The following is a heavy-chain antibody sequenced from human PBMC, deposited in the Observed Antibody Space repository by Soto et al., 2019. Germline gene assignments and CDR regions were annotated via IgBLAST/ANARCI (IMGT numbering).Heavy chain of an antibody. CDR1: GYSFTSYW. CDR2: IDPSDSYT. V-gene: IGHV5-10-1*01. Sequence: GESLKISCKGSGYSFTSYWISWVRQMSGKGLEWMGRIDPSDSYTNYSPSFQGHVTISADKSISTAYLQWSSLKASDTAMYYCARLTGGAYYYYGMDVWGQGTTVTVSS. D-gene: IGHD7-27*01. CDR3: ARLTGGAYYYYGMDV. J-gene: IGHJ6*02.